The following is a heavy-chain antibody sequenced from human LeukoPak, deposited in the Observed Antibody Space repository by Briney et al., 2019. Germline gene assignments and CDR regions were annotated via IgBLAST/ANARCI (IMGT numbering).Heavy chain of an antibody. Sequence: GASVKVSCKASGYTFTSYYMHWVRQAPGQGLEWMGIINPSGGSTSYAQKFQGRVTMTRDTSISTAYMELSRLRSDDTAVYYCARAFALGGAMVTSYWFDPWGQGTLVTVSS. V-gene: IGHV1-46*01. CDR3: ARAFALGGAMVTSYWFDP. CDR2: INPSGGST. D-gene: IGHD5-18*01. J-gene: IGHJ5*02. CDR1: GYTFTSYY.